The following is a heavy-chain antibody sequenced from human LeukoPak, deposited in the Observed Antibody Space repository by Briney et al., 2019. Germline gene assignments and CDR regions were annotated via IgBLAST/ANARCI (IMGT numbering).Heavy chain of an antibody. Sequence: PSETLSLTCTVSGYSISSGYYWGWIRQPPGKGLEWIGSIYHSGSTYYNPSLKSRVTISVDKSKNQFSLKLSSVTAADTAVYYCARGGGEYDFWSGYYDDNWFDPWGQGTLVTVSS. D-gene: IGHD3-3*01. V-gene: IGHV4-38-2*02. CDR2: IYHSGST. CDR3: ARGGGEYDFWSGYYDDNWFDP. J-gene: IGHJ5*02. CDR1: GYSISSGYY.